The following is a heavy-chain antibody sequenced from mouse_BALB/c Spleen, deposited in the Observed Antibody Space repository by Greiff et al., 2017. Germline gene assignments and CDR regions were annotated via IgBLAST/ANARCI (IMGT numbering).Heavy chain of an antibody. J-gene: IGHJ2*01. Sequence: EVQLVESGAELVKPGASVKLSCTASGFNIKDTYMHWVKQRPEQGLEWIGRIDPANGNTKYDPKFQGKATITADTSSNTAYLQLSSLTSEDTAVYYCARHDGLRADYWGQGTTLTVSS. D-gene: IGHD2-3*01. CDR3: ARHDGLRADY. V-gene: IGHV14-3*02. CDR1: GFNIKDTY. CDR2: IDPANGNT.